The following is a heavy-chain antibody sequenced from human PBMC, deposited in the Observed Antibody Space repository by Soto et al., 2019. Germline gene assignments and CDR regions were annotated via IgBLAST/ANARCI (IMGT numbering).Heavy chain of an antibody. J-gene: IGHJ4*02. Sequence: EVQLLESGGGLVQPGGSLRLSCAASGFTFSSYAMSWVRQAPGKGLEWVSAISGSGGSTYYAVSVKGRFTISRDNSKNTLYLQMSSLRAEDTAVYYCAKGVVVVVAAMVIDYWGQGTLVTVSS. V-gene: IGHV3-23*01. CDR3: AKGVVVVVAAMVIDY. CDR1: GFTFSSYA. CDR2: ISGSGGST. D-gene: IGHD2-15*01.